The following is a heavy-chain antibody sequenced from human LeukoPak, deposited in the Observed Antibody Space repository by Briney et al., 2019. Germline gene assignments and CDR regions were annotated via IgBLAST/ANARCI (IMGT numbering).Heavy chain of an antibody. CDR1: GFTFSSYW. J-gene: IGHJ4*02. CDR2: ISWNSGSI. D-gene: IGHD1-26*01. V-gene: IGHV3-9*01. CDR3: AKQSWELLFDY. Sequence: GGSLRLSCAASGFTFSSYWMHWVRQAPGKGLEWVSGISWNSGSIGYADSVKGRFTISRDNAKNSLYLQMNSLRAEDTALYYCAKQSWELLFDYWGQGTLVTVSS.